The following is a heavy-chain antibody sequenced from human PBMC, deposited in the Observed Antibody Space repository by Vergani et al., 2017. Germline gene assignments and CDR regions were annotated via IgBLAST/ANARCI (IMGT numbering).Heavy chain of an antibody. CDR2: IYYSGST. CDR3: ARETTTVTNPYYYYYMDV. D-gene: IGHD4-11*01. V-gene: IGHV4-59*01. Sequence: QVQLQESGPGLVKPSETLSLTCTVSGGSISSYYWSWIRQPPGKGLECIGYIYYSGSTNYNPSLKSRVTISVDTSKNQFSLKLSSVTAADTAVYYCARETTTVTNPYYYYYMDVWGKGTTVTVSS. CDR1: GGSISSYY. J-gene: IGHJ6*03.